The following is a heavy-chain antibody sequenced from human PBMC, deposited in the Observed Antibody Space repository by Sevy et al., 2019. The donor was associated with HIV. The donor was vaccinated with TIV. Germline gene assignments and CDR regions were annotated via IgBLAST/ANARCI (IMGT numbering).Heavy chain of an antibody. J-gene: IGHJ4*02. Sequence: GGSLRLSCAASGFTFSSYGMHWVRQAPGKGLEWVAFIRYDGSNKYYADSVKGRFTISRDNSKNTLYLQMNSLRAEDTAVYYCAKDGFGSGTARQSGGVGYWGQGTLVTVSS. D-gene: IGHD6-6*01. CDR2: IRYDGSNK. CDR1: GFTFSSYG. V-gene: IGHV3-30*02. CDR3: AKDGFGSGTARQSGGVGY.